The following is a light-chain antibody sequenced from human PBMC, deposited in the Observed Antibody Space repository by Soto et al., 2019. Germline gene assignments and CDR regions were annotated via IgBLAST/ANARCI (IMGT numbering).Light chain of an antibody. CDR3: LQKYFYPFT. V-gene: IGKV1-6*01. CDR1: QGIRND. CDR2: AAS. Sequence: AIQMTQSPSSLSASVGDRVTITCRASQGIRNDLDWFQQKPGKAPKLLIYAASNLQSGVPARFSGSGSGIDFTLTISSLQPEDFATYYCLQKYFYPFTFGPGTKVDIK. J-gene: IGKJ3*01.